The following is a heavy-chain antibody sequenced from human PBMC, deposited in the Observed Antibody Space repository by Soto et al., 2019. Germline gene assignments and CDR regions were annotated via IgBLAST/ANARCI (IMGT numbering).Heavy chain of an antibody. CDR3: VGGQYYFDY. J-gene: IGHJ4*02. CDR1: GFPFTSYG. CDR2: ISYDGSDK. V-gene: IGHV3-30*03. D-gene: IGHD3-10*01. Sequence: QVQLVESGGGVVQPGRSLRISCAASGFPFTSYGMHWVREGPDKGLEWVAIISYDGSDKYYADSVKGRFTISRDNSKNTLYLQMNSLRPEDTALYYCVGGQYYFDYLGQGTLVIVSS.